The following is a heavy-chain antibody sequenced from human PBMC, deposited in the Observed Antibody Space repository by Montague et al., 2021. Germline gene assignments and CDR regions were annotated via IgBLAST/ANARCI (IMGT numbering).Heavy chain of an antibody. D-gene: IGHD3-16*02. CDR1: GGSISSSSYY. CDR2: IYYSGRT. V-gene: IGHV4-39*01. CDR3: ARHVIGNYGMDV. Sequence: SETLSLTCTVSGGSISSSSYYWGWIRQPPGKGLEWIGSIYYSGRTYYNPSLKSRVTISVDTSKNQFSLKLSSVTAADTAVYYCARHVIGNYGMDVWGQGTTLTVTS. J-gene: IGHJ6*02.